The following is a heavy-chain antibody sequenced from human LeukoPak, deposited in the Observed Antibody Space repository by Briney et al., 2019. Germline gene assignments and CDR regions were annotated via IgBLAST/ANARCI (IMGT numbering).Heavy chain of an antibody. CDR1: GFTFDDYA. CDR2: ISWNSGSI. J-gene: IGHJ3*02. CDR3: AKDIGDYGDSAGTYAFDI. Sequence: GGSLRLSCAASGFTFDDYAMHWVRQAPGKGLEWVSGISWNSGSIGYADSVKGRFTMSRDNAKNSLYLQMNSLRAEDTALYYCAKDIGDYGDSAGTYAFDIWGQGTMVTVSS. V-gene: IGHV3-9*01. D-gene: IGHD4-17*01.